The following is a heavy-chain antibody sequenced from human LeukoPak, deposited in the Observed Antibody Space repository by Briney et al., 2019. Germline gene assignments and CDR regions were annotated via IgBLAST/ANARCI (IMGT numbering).Heavy chain of an antibody. D-gene: IGHD3-3*01. V-gene: IGHV3-33*08. CDR1: GFTFSSYA. Sequence: PGGSLRLSCAASGFTFSSYAMHWVRQAPGKXXEWVAVXXXDGSNKYYADSVKGRFTISRDNSKNTLYLQMNSLRAEDTAVYYCARGGSGYDFWSGVNWFDPWGQGTLVTVSS. CDR2: XXXDGSNK. CDR3: ARGGSGYDFWSGVNWFDP. J-gene: IGHJ5*02.